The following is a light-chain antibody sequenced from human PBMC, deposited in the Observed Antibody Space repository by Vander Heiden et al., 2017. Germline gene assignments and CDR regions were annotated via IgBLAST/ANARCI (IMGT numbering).Light chain of an antibody. Sequence: QSVLTQPPSTSGTPGQRVTISCSGSSPNIGSTSVYWYQQLPGTAPKLLIYRNNQRPSGVPDRFSGSKSGTSASLAISGLRSEDEADYYCAAWDDILSGVVFGGGTKLTVL. V-gene: IGLV1-47*01. CDR3: AAWDDILSGVV. J-gene: IGLJ2*01. CDR2: RNN. CDR1: SPNIGSTS.